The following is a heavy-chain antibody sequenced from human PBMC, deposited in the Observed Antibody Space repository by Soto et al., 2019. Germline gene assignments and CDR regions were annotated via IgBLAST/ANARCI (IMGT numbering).Heavy chain of an antibody. CDR3: ANDRIAVAGGASYY. Sequence: EVQLLESGGGLVQPGGSLGLSCAASGFTFSSYAMSWVRQAPGKGLEWVSAISGSGGSTYYADSVKGRFTISRDNSKNTLYLQMNSLRAEETAVYYCANDRIAVAGGASYYWGQGTVVTVSS. CDR2: ISGSGGST. V-gene: IGHV3-23*01. CDR1: GFTFSSYA. D-gene: IGHD6-19*01. J-gene: IGHJ4*02.